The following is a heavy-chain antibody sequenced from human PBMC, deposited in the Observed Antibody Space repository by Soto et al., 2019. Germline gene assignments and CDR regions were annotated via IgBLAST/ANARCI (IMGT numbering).Heavy chain of an antibody. D-gene: IGHD3-9*01. Sequence: PSETLSLTCSVSGDSVTGGSYYWSWIRQAPGKGPEWLGYMYSGGNSHHNPSLKSRVTISLHTSENEISLRLTSVTAADTAVYFCARSNYFATLDHWGQGTLVPVSS. CDR3: ARSNYFATLDH. CDR1: GDSVTGGSYY. V-gene: IGHV4-30-4*01. CDR2: MYSGGNS. J-gene: IGHJ4*02.